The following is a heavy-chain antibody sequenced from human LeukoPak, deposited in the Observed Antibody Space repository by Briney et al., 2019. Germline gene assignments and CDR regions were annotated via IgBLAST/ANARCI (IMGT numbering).Heavy chain of an antibody. J-gene: IGHJ5*02. CDR2: ISGSGGST. V-gene: IGHV3-23*01. D-gene: IGHD3-10*01. Sequence: GGSLRLSCAASGFTFSSYAMSWVRQAPGKGLEWVSAISGSGGSTYYADSVKGRFTISRDNSKNTLYLQMNSLRVEDTALYYCAGGYGSGSFSAWGQGTLVTVSS. CDR1: GFTFSSYA. CDR3: AGGYGSGSFSA.